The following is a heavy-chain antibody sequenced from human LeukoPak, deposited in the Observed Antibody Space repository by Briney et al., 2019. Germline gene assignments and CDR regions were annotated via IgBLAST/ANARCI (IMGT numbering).Heavy chain of an antibody. J-gene: IGHJ3*02. Sequence: GGSLRLSCAASGFTFSSYAMHWVRQSPGKGLEYVSAISSNGGSIYYANSVKGRFTISRDNSKNTLYLQMGSLRAEDMAVYYCARDLPRSPGFWSGLAGSIGEIAFDIWGQGTMVTVSS. CDR1: GFTFSSYA. CDR3: ARDLPRSPGFWSGLAGSIGEIAFDI. V-gene: IGHV3-64*01. CDR2: ISSNGGSI. D-gene: IGHD3-3*01.